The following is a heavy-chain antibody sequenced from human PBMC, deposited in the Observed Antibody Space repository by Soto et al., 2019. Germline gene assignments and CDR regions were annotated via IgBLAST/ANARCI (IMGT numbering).Heavy chain of an antibody. CDR3: ARGRVTTYLFDY. CDR2: INHSGST. D-gene: IGHD4-17*01. J-gene: IGHJ4*02. CDR1: GGSFSGYY. V-gene: IGHV4-34*01. Sequence: SETLSLTCAVYGGSFSGYYWSWIRQPPGKGLEWIGEINHSGSTNYNPSLKSRVTISVDTSKNQFSLKLSSVTAADTAVYYCARGRVTTYLFDYWGQGTLVTVSS.